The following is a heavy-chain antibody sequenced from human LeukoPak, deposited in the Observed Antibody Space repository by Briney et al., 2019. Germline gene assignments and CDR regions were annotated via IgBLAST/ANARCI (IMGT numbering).Heavy chain of an antibody. CDR2: IYYSGNT. D-gene: IGHD2-15*01. CDR3: ARLSVSGGSCFFGY. Sequence: KPSETLSLTCTVTGGSISSSSYYWGWIRQPPGKGLEWIGSIYYSGNTYYNASLKSQVSISVDTSKNQFSLKLSSVTAADTAVYYRARLSVSGGSCFFGYWGQGTLVTVSS. J-gene: IGHJ4*02. CDR1: GGSISSSSYY. V-gene: IGHV4-39*01.